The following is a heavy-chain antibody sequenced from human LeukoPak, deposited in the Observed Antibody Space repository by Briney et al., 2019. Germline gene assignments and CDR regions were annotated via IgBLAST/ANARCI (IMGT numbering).Heavy chain of an antibody. V-gene: IGHV4-39*01. CDR1: GDSISSTSYY. CDR2: IYYSGTT. CDR3: ASTTSRGSGHFHY. Sequence: SETLSLTCTVSGDSISSTSYYWGWIRQPPGKGLEWIGSIYYSGTTYYNPSLKSRITISLDTSKNQFSLKLSSVTAAGTATYYCASTTSRGSGHFHYWGQGTLVTVSS. D-gene: IGHD6-25*01. J-gene: IGHJ4*02.